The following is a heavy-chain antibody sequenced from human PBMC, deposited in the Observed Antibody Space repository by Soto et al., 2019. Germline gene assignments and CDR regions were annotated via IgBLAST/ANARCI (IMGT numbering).Heavy chain of an antibody. Sequence: GASGKGSWEGSGCTFAGSAVRWGRQARGQRLEWVGWIVVGSGNTNHEQKLQERATITRDMSTSTAYMELSSLRSEDTAVYYCAADLPAGYSSGWYQSYYYYGMAVWGQGTTVTVSS. D-gene: IGHD6-19*01. J-gene: IGHJ6*02. V-gene: IGHV1-58*01. CDR3: AADLPAGYSSGWYQSYYYYGMAV. CDR2: IVVGSGNT. CDR1: GCTFAGSA.